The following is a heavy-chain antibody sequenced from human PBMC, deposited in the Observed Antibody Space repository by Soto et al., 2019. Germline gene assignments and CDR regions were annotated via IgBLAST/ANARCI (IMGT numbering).Heavy chain of an antibody. J-gene: IGHJ6*02. V-gene: IGHV5-51*01. D-gene: IGHD3-10*01. CDR1: GYTFTSYW. CDR3: AGGGVRGVITRTRDYYGMDV. CDR2: IYPGDSDT. Sequence: SCKASGYTFTSYWIGWVRQMPGKGLEWMGIIYPGDSDTRYSPSFQGQVTISADKSISTAYLQWSSLKASDTAMYYCAGGGVRGVITRTRDYYGMDVWGQGTTVTVSS.